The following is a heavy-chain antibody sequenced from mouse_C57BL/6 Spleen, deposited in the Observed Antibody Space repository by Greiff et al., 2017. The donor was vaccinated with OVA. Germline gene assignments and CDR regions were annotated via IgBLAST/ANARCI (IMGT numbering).Heavy chain of an antibody. J-gene: IGHJ1*03. V-gene: IGHV1-78*01. D-gene: IGHD2-1*01. CDR3: ARSGNYWYFDV. CDR2: IYPRDGST. CDR1: GYTFPDHT. Sequence: VQLQQSDAELVKPGASVKISCKVSGYTFPDHTIHWMKQRPEQGLEWIGYIYPRDGSTKYNEKFTGTATLTADKSSSTAFMQLNSLTSEDSAVYFCARSGNYWYFDVWGTGTTVTVSS.